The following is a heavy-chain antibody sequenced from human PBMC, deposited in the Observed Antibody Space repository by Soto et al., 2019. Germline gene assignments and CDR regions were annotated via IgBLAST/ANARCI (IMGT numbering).Heavy chain of an antibody. J-gene: IGHJ3*02. Sequence: QVQLQESGPGLVKPSQTLSLTCTVSGGSISNDNYFWSWIRQHPGKVLEWIGYIHYSGSAYYNPSLRGRVIILVDTTKNQFSMKLTSVTAADTAMYYCAREVNVPADADAFDIWGQGTMVTVSS. CDR1: GGSISNDNYF. CDR3: AREVNVPADADAFDI. CDR2: IHYSGSA. V-gene: IGHV4-31*03. D-gene: IGHD2-2*01.